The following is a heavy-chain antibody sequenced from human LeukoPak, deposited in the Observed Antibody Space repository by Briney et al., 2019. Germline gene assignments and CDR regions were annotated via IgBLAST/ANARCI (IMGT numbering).Heavy chain of an antibody. D-gene: IGHD1-26*01. V-gene: IGHV3-74*01. CDR3: ARDLTGAVFDF. Sequence: QPGGSLRLSCAASGFTFSSYWMHWVRQAPGKGLVCVSRITSDGSSTSYADSVRGRFTISRDNAKNTVYLQMNSPRAEDTAVYYCARDLTGAVFDFWGQGTLVTVSS. J-gene: IGHJ4*02. CDR1: GFTFSSYW. CDR2: ITSDGSST.